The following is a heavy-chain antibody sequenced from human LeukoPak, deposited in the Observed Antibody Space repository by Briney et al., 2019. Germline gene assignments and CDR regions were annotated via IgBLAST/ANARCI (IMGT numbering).Heavy chain of an antibody. CDR1: GGSISSYY. CDR3: ASSYYDSSGYYPPTVD. CDR2: IYYSGST. V-gene: IGHV4-59*01. D-gene: IGHD3-22*01. J-gene: IGHJ4*02. Sequence: SETLSLTCTVSGGSISSYYWSWIRQPPGKGLEWIGYIYYSGSTNYNPSLKSRVTISVDTSKNQFSLKLSSVTAADTAVYYCASSYYDSSGYYPPTVDWGQGTLVTVSS.